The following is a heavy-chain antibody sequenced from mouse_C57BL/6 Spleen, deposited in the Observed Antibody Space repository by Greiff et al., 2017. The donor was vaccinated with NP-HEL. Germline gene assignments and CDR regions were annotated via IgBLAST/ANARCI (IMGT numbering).Heavy chain of an antibody. CDR3: ARVTTVVALDD. CDR2: IDPSDSYT. Sequence: VQLQQSGAELVMPGASVKLSCKASGYTFTSYWMHWVKQRPGQGLEWIGEIDPSDSYTNYNQKFKGKSTLTVDKSSSTAYMQLSSLTSEDSAVYDCARVTTVVALDDWGKGTTLTVSS. D-gene: IGHD1-1*01. CDR1: GYTFTSYW. V-gene: IGHV1-69*01. J-gene: IGHJ2*01.